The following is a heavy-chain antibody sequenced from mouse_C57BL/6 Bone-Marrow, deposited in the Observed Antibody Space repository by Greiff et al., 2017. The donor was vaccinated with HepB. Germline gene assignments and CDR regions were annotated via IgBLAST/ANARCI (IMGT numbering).Heavy chain of an antibody. V-gene: IGHV1-5*01. CDR3: TRRRGFITTVVGYYFDY. J-gene: IGHJ2*01. CDR2: IYPGNSDT. Sequence: EVQLVESGTVLARPGASVKMSCKTSGYTFTSYWMHWVKQRPGQGLEWIGAIYPGNSDTSYNQKFKGKAKLTAVTSARTAYMELSSLTNEDSAVYDCTRRRGFITTVVGYYFDYWGQGTTLTVSS. D-gene: IGHD1-1*01. CDR1: GYTFTSYW.